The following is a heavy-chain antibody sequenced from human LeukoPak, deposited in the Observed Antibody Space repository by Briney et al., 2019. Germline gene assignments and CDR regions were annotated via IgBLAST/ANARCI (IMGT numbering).Heavy chain of an antibody. CDR1: GYTFTSYG. J-gene: IGHJ4*02. CDR3: ARDSGGRFLEWLLPALGY. D-gene: IGHD3-3*01. Sequence: GASVKVSCKASGYTFTSYGISWVRQAPGQGLEWMGWISAYNGNTNYAQKLQGRVTMTTDTSTSTAYMELRSLRSDDTAVYYCARDSGGRFLEWLLPALGYWGQGTLVTVSS. CDR2: ISAYNGNT. V-gene: IGHV1-18*01.